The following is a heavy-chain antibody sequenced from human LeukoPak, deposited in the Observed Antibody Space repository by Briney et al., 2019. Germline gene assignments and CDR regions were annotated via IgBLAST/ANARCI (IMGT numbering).Heavy chain of an antibody. J-gene: IGHJ4*02. CDR3: ARDDGSGSYYNVFDY. D-gene: IGHD3-10*01. CDR2: VNPNSGDT. V-gene: IGHV1-2*02. Sequence: ASVRVSCKASGYTFTDYYMHWVRQAPGQGLEWMGWVNPNSGDTNYPQKFQGRVTMTSDTSISTAYMELSSLRSEDTAVYYCARDDGSGSYYNVFDYWGQGTLVTVSS. CDR1: GYTFTDYY.